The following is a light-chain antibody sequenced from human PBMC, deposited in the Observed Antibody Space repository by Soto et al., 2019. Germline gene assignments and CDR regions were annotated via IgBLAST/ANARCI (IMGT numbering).Light chain of an antibody. CDR3: SSYTSSSTLVV. CDR2: DVS. V-gene: IGLV2-14*03. CDR1: SSDVGDYDY. J-gene: IGLJ2*01. Sequence: QSALTQPASVSGSPGQSITISCTGTSSDVGDYDYVSWYQHHPGKAPKLMIYDVSNRPSGVSNRFSGSKSGKTASLTISGLQAEDEADYYCSSYTSSSTLVVFGGGTKLTVL.